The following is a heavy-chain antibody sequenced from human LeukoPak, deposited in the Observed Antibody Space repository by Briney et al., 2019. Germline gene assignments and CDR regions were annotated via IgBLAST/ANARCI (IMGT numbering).Heavy chain of an antibody. J-gene: IGHJ5*02. CDR2: ISSSTRRI. D-gene: IGHD2-2*01. V-gene: IGHV3-48*02. Sequence: GGSLRLSCAASGFNFSSYSLNWVRQAPGKGLEWVSYISSSTRRIYYADSVKGRFTISRDSAKDSLYLQMDSLRDEDTAMYYCAREFPPHCSSTSCYPDHWGQGTLVTVSS. CDR1: GFNFSSYS. CDR3: AREFPPHCSSTSCYPDH.